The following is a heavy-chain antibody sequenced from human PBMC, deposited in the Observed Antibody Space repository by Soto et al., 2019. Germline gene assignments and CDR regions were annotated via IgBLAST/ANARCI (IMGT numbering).Heavy chain of an antibody. Sequence: LRLSCAASGFSVSSNYMSWVRQAPGEGLEWVAIIYINGSTDYADSVQGRFSVSRDIYKNTLFLQMNNLRAEDTAVYFCSGDPSGYDEGDWYHGVDVWGQGTTVTVSS. J-gene: IGHJ6*02. CDR2: IYINGST. CDR1: GFSVSSNY. V-gene: IGHV3-53*01. D-gene: IGHD5-12*01. CDR3: SGDPSGYDEGDWYHGVDV.